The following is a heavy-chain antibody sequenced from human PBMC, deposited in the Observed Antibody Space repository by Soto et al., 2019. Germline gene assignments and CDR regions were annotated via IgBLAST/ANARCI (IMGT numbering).Heavy chain of an antibody. CDR2: INPNSGGT. Sequence: GASVKVSCKASGYTFTGYYMHWVRQAPGQGLEWMGWINPNSGGTNYAQKFQGRVTMTRDTSISTAYMELSRLRSDDTAVYYCARAGYCSSTSCRYYYGMDVWGQGTTVTVSS. D-gene: IGHD2-2*01. J-gene: IGHJ6*02. V-gene: IGHV1-2*02. CDR1: GYTFTGYY. CDR3: ARAGYCSSTSCRYYYGMDV.